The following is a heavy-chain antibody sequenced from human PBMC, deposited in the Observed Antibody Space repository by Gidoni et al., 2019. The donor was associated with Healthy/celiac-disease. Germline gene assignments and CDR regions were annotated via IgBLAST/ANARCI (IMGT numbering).Heavy chain of an antibody. V-gene: IGHV1-2*02. CDR2: INPNSGGT. CDR3: ARDRERGWFGKLFALSWFDP. J-gene: IGHJ5*02. CDR1: GYTFTVSY. D-gene: IGHD3-10*01. Sequence: QVPLVQSGAEVKKPGASVTVSCKASGYTFTVSYMHWVRQAPGQGLEWMGWINPNSGGTSYAQKVQGRVTMTRDTSISTAYMELSRLRSDDTAVNYCARDRERGWFGKLFALSWFDPWGQGTLVTVSA.